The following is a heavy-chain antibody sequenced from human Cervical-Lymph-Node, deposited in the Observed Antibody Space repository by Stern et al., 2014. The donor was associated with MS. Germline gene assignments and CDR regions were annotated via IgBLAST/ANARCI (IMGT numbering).Heavy chain of an antibody. D-gene: IGHD3-3*01. J-gene: IGHJ5*02. V-gene: IGHV1-69*01. Sequence: VQLLESGAEVKKPGSSVKVSCKASGGTFSSYAISWVRQAPGQGLEWMGGIIHIFGTANYAQKFQGRVTITADESTSTAYMELSSLRSEDTAVYYCARAEFTIFGVVIIVHWFDPWGQGTLVTVSS. CDR1: GGTFSSYA. CDR3: ARAEFTIFGVVIIVHWFDP. CDR2: IIHIFGTA.